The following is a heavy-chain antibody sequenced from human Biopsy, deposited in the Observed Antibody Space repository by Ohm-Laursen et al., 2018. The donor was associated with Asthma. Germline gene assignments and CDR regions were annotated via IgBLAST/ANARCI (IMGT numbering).Heavy chain of an antibody. Sequence: LSLTCAASGFKFDEYTMHWVRQAPGKGLEWVSGISWNSATIGYADSVEGRFTISRDNAKNLLFLQMNSLRAEDTAVYYCARTFHFWSPYHAEHYQLWGQGTLVTVSS. CDR2: ISWNSATI. D-gene: IGHD3-3*01. CDR1: GFKFDEYT. J-gene: IGHJ1*01. CDR3: ARTFHFWSPYHAEHYQL. V-gene: IGHV3-9*01.